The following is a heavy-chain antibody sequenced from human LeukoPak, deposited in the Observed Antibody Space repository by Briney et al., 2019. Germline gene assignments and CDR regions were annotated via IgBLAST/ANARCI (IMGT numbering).Heavy chain of an antibody. CDR1: GVSISSGGYY. CDR2: IYHSGST. CDR3: ARDAPPAFDI. J-gene: IGHJ3*02. V-gene: IGHV4-30-2*01. Sequence: SETLSLTCTVSGVSISSGGYYWSWIRQPPGKGLEWIGYIYHSGSTYYNPSLKSRVTISVDRSKNQFSLKLSSVTAADTAVYYCARDAPPAFDIWGQGTMVTVSS.